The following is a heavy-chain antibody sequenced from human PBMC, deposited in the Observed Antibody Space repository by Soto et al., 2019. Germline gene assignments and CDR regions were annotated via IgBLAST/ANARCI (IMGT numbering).Heavy chain of an antibody. Sequence: QVQLQESGPGLVKPSQTLSLTCTVSGGSISSGDYYWSWIRQHPGKGLEWIGYIYYSGSTYYNPPLTCRVTISVDTSKPPFSLQLSSVTAAATAVSYCARWWSGSRQGFDPWGQGTLVTVSS. D-gene: IGHD3-3*01. CDR2: IYYSGST. J-gene: IGHJ5*02. CDR1: GGSISSGDYY. CDR3: ARWWSGSRQGFDP. V-gene: IGHV4-31*03.